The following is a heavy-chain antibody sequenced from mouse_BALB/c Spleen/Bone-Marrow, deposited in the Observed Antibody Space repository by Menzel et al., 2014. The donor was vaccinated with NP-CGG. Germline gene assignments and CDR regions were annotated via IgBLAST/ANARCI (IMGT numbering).Heavy chain of an antibody. CDR1: GFTFSSFG. CDR2: ISSGSSTI. V-gene: IGHV5-17*02. CDR3: ARSRFPDYGSSPFDY. D-gene: IGHD1-1*01. Sequence: EVQLVESGGGLVQPGGSRKLSCAASGFTFSSFGMHWVRQAPEKGLEWVAYISSGSSTIYYADTVKGRFTISRDNPKNILFLQMTSLRSEDTATYYCARSRFPDYGSSPFDYWGQGTTLTVSS. J-gene: IGHJ2*01.